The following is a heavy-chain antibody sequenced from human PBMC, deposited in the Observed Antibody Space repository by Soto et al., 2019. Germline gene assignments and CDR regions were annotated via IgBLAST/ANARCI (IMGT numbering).Heavy chain of an antibody. Sequence: EVQLVESGGGLVQPGGSLRLSCAASGFTFSSYAMHWVRQAPGKGLEYVSAISSNGGSTYYANSVKGRFTISRDNSKNTLYLQMGSLRAEDMAVYYCAIGAAAGTKDAFDIWGQGTMVTVSS. CDR1: GFTFSSYA. D-gene: IGHD6-13*01. V-gene: IGHV3-64*01. CDR2: ISSNGGST. J-gene: IGHJ3*02. CDR3: AIGAAAGTKDAFDI.